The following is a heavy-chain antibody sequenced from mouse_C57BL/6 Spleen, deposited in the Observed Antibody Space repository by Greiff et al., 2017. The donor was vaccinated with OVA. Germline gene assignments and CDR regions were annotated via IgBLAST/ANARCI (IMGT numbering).Heavy chain of an antibody. V-gene: IGHV1-59*01. CDR3: AQTAQATYYFDY. CDR2: IDPSDSYT. Sequence: VQLQQSGAEPVRPGTSVKLSCKASGYTFTSYWMHWVKQRPGQGLEWIGVIDPSDSYTNYNQKFKGKDTLTVDTSSSTAYMQLSSLTSEDSAVYYCAQTAQATYYFDYWGQGTTLTVSS. CDR1: GYTFTSYW. J-gene: IGHJ2*01. D-gene: IGHD3-2*02.